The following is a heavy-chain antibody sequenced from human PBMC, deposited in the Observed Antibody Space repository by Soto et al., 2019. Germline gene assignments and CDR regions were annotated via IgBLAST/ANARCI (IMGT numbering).Heavy chain of an antibody. Sequence: SETLSLTCAVYSGSFSGYYWSWIRQPPGKGLEWIGEIYHGLSIVYNPSLKSRVTISGDSSKNQFSLKLSSVTAADTAVYYCARHGGYYFAYWGRGALVTLSS. CDR2: IYHGLSI. CDR3: ARHGGYYFAY. D-gene: IGHD3-16*01. J-gene: IGHJ4*02. CDR1: SGSFSGYY. V-gene: IGHV4-34*01.